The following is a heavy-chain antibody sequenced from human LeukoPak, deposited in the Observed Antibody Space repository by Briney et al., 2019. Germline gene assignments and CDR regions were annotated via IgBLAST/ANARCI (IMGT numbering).Heavy chain of an antibody. CDR3: ARGRSGYDNYYYYGMDV. D-gene: IGHD5-12*01. CDR2: ISAYNGNT. CDR1: GYTFTSYG. Sequence: ASVKVSCKASGYTFTSYGISWVRQAPGQGLEWMGWISAYNGNTNYAQKLQGRVTMTTDTSTSTAYMELRSLRSDDTAVYYCARGRSGYDNYYYYGMDVWGNGTTVTVSS. J-gene: IGHJ6*04. V-gene: IGHV1-18*04.